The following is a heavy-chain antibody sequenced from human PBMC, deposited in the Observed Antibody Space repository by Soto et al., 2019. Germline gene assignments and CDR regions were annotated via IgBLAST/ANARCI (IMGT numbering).Heavy chain of an antibody. CDR2: ISAYNGNT. Sequence: QVQLVQSGAEVKKPGASVKVSCKASGYTFTSYGISWVRQAPGQGLEWMGWISAYNGNTNYAQKLQGRVTMTTDTATSTAYNELRSLRSDDTAVYYCAKAPPRDVGVAATWGYYYYGMDVWGQGTTVTVSS. CDR1: GYTFTSYG. D-gene: IGHD2-15*01. CDR3: AKAPPRDVGVAATWGYYYYGMDV. J-gene: IGHJ6*02. V-gene: IGHV1-18*01.